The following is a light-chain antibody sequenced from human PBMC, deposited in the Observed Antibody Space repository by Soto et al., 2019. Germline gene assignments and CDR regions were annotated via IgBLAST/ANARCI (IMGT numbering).Light chain of an antibody. CDR2: EAS. CDR1: QGIGND. J-gene: IGKJ1*01. V-gene: IGKV1-6*01. CDR3: LQEYVYPWT. Sequence: ALQVTQSPSSLSASVGDRVTISCRASQGIGNDLGWYQQKPGKAPKPLIYEASTLQAGVASRFSGSGSGTDFTLTVSSVQPEDFATYYCLQEYVYPWTFGQGTKVEVK.